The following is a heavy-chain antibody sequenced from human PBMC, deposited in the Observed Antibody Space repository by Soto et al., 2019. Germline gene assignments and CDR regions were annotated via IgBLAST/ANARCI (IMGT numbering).Heavy chain of an antibody. CDR2: INTDGSVA. V-gene: IGHV3-74*03. CDR3: VRDMQLWRLDS. D-gene: IGHD2-21*01. J-gene: IGHJ4*02. CDR1: GLSFGSDW. Sequence: GGSLRLSSAASGLSFGSDWMQWVRHAPGKGLVWVSRINTDGSVAMYVDSVKGRFTISRDNAKNTLYLHMNSLRAEDTAVYYCVRDMQLWRLDSWGKGTLVTVSS.